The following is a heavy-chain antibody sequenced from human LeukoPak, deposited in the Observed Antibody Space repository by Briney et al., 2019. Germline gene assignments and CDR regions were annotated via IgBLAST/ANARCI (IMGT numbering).Heavy chain of an antibody. CDR2: VSLAGQT. Sequence: SEALSLTCDVSGGSISNTNWWSWVRQPPGQGLEWIGEVSLAGQTNYNPSLKSRVTISVDTSKKQFSLKLSSVTAADTAVYYCARMSSRGEGYWGQGTLVTVSS. J-gene: IGHJ4*02. CDR1: GGSISNTNW. D-gene: IGHD3-16*01. CDR3: ARMSSRGEGY. V-gene: IGHV4-4*02.